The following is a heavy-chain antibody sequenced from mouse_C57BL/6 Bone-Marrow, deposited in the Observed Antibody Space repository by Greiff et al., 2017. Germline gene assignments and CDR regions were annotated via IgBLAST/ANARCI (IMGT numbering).Heavy chain of an antibody. D-gene: IGHD1-2*01. Sequence: EVQGVESGGGLVKPGGSLKLSCAASGFTFSSYAMSWVRQTPEKGLEWVATISDGGSYTYYPDNVKGRFTISIDNAKTNRYLQMSQLKSEDTAMYYCARDGYPMDYWGQGTSVTVSS. J-gene: IGHJ4*01. CDR3: ARDGYPMDY. V-gene: IGHV5-4*01. CDR2: ISDGGSYT. CDR1: GFTFSSYA.